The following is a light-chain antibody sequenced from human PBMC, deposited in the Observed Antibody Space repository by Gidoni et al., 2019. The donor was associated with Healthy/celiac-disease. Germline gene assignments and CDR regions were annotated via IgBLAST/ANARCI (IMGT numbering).Light chain of an antibody. CDR3: CSYAGSYTRYV. V-gene: IGLV2-11*01. CDR2: DVS. CDR1: SSDVGGYNY. Sequence: SALTQPRLVSASPGLSVTISCTGTSSDVGGYNYVSWYQQQPGKAPKLMIYDVSKRPSGVPGRFSGSKSGNTASMTISGLQAEEEADYYCCSYAGSYTRYVFGTGTKVTVL. J-gene: IGLJ1*01.